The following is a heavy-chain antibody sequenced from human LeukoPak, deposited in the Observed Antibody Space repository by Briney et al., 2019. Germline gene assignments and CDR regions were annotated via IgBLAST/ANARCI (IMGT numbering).Heavy chain of an antibody. Sequence: LGASVKVSCKVSGYTLTELSMHWVRQAPGKGLEWMGGFDPEDGETIYAQKFQGRVTMTEDTSTDTAYMELSSLRSEDTAMYYCARDSYYDSSGYRWFDPWGQGTLVTVSS. CDR3: ARDSYYDSSGYRWFDP. V-gene: IGHV1-24*01. CDR1: GYTLTELS. CDR2: FDPEDGET. D-gene: IGHD3-22*01. J-gene: IGHJ5*02.